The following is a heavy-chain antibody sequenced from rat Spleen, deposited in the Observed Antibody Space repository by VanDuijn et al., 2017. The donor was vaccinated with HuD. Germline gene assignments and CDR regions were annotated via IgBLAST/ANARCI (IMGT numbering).Heavy chain of an antibody. CDR3: TRDNMYSTDYYPDYFDY. CDR1: GFTFSDYN. Sequence: EVQLVESGGGLVQPGRSLKLSCAASGFTFSDYNMAWIRQAPGKGLEWVASITNTCVGSYYPDSVKGRFTISRDNAKSTLYLQMNSLRSEDTATYYCTRDNMYSTDYYPDYFDYWGQGVMVTVSS. V-gene: IGHV5-31*01. CDR2: ITNTCVGS. D-gene: IGHD1-6*01. J-gene: IGHJ2*01.